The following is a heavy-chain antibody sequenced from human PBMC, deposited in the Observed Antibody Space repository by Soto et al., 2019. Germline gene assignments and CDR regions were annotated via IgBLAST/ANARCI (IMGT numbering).Heavy chain of an antibody. D-gene: IGHD3-10*01. J-gene: IGHJ3*02. Sequence: QITLKESGPTVVKPTQTLTLTCTFYGFSLSTSGVGVGWIRQPPGKALEWLALIYWDDVMRYSPSLKNRLTSNRATSNNQVVLIMTNMDPVDTATYYCAHRHYYGRGALDIWGQGTMVTVSS. CDR2: IYWDDVM. CDR1: GFSLSTSGVG. V-gene: IGHV2-5*02. CDR3: AHRHYYGRGALDI.